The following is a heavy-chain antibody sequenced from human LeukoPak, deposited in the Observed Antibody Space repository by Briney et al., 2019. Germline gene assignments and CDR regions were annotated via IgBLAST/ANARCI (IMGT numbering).Heavy chain of an antibody. CDR1: GFTVGDAW. Sequence: PGGSLRLSCAASGFTVGDAWMAWVRQAPGKGLEWVGRIKSKTDGGTTDYAAPVKGRFTISRDDSKNTLYLQMNSLKTEDTAVYYCTTDLVQQWLVDAFDIWGQGTMVTVSS. D-gene: IGHD6-19*01. CDR2: IKSKTDGGTT. V-gene: IGHV3-15*01. CDR3: TTDLVQQWLVDAFDI. J-gene: IGHJ3*02.